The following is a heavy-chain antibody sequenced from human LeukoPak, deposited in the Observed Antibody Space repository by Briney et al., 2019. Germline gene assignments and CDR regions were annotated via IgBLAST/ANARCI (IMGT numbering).Heavy chain of an antibody. J-gene: IGHJ4*02. CDR1: GFTFSDYY. Sequence: GGSLRLSCAASGFTFSDYYMSWIRQAPGKGLEWISYISSSGSSIYYADSMKGRFTISRDNAKSLYLQMNSLRAEDTAVYYCARQDRSSRWTTYYFDYWGQGTLVTVSS. CDR2: ISSSGSSI. CDR3: ARQDRSSRWTTYYFDY. V-gene: IGHV3-11*01. D-gene: IGHD6-13*01.